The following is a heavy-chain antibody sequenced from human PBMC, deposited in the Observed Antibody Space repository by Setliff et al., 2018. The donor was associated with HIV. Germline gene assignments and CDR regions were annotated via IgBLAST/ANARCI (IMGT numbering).Heavy chain of an antibody. V-gene: IGHV3-7*05. CDR3: AKTLPTLYPPHDYYFAMDV. CDR2: IKQDGSEK. J-gene: IGHJ6*02. CDR1: GFTFSSYW. Sequence: PGGSLRLSCAASGFTFSSYWMSWVRQAPGKGLEWVANIKQDGSEKYYVDSVKGRFTISRDNAKSSLYLQMNSLRAEDTAVYYCAKTLPTLYPPHDYYFAMDVWGQGTTVTVSS. D-gene: IGHD2-15*01.